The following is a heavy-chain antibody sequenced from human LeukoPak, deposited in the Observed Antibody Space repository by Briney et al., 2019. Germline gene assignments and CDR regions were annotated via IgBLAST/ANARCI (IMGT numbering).Heavy chain of an antibody. J-gene: IGHJ4*02. CDR1: GGSISSGGYY. Sequence: SETLSLTCTVSGGSISSGGYYWSWIRQHPGKGLEWIGYIYYSGSTYYNPSLKSRVTISVDTSKNQFSLKLSSVTAADTAVYYCARGADIAAAGTPNYFDYWGQGTLVTVSS. CDR2: IYYSGST. D-gene: IGHD6-13*01. CDR3: ARGADIAAAGTPNYFDY. V-gene: IGHV4-31*03.